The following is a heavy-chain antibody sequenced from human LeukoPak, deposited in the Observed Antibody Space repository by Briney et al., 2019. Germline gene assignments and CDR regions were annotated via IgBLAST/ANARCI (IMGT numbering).Heavy chain of an antibody. Sequence: SETLSLTCAVYGGSFSGYYWSWIRQPPGKGLEWIGEINHSGSTNYNPSLKSRVTISVDTSKNQFSLKLSSVTAADTAVYYCARGPDPRDCSSTGCSSTYFDYWGQGTLVTVSS. CDR1: GGSFSGYY. CDR3: ARGPDPRDCSSTGCSSTYFDY. J-gene: IGHJ4*02. D-gene: IGHD2-2*01. V-gene: IGHV4-34*01. CDR2: INHSGST.